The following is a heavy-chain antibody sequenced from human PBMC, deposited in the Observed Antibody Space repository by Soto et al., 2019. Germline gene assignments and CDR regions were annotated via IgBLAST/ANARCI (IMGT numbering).Heavy chain of an antibody. CDR1: GGSFSTYY. CDR3: ARGPIAKDLGPFDY. J-gene: IGHJ4*02. Sequence: PSETLSLTCAVNGGSFSTYYWSWIRQPPGRGLEWVGEINHSGSTNYNPSLKSRVTMSVDTSKNQFSLKLSSVTAADTAVYYCARGPIAKDLGPFDYWRQGTLVSGSS. V-gene: IGHV4-34*01. CDR2: INHSGST.